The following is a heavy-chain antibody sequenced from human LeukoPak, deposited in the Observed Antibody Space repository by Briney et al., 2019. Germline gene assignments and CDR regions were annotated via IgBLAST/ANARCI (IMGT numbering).Heavy chain of an antibody. CDR3: ARGYGETSTR. CDR1: GGSISSYY. CDR2: IYYSGST. Sequence: SETVTLPCTVSGGSISSYYWSWIRQPPGKGLEWIGYIYYSGSTNFNPSLKSRVTISVDTSKNQFSLKLSSVTAADTAVYYCARGYGETSTRWGQGTLVTVSS. J-gene: IGHJ4*02. D-gene: IGHD4-17*01. V-gene: IGHV4-59*01.